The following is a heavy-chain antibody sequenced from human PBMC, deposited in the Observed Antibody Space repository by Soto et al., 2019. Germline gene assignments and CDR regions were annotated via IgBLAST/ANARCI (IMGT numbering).Heavy chain of an antibody. Sequence: PSETLSLTCAVSGDSISSGGYSWSWIRQPPGKGLEWIGYIYHSGSTYYNPSLKSRVTISVDRSKNQFSLKLSSVTAADTAVYYCARAHPSAASAYDSSGYYFDYWGQGTLVTVSS. D-gene: IGHD3-22*01. CDR3: ARAHPSAASAYDSSGYYFDY. CDR2: IYHSGST. J-gene: IGHJ4*02. V-gene: IGHV4-30-2*01. CDR1: GDSISSGGYS.